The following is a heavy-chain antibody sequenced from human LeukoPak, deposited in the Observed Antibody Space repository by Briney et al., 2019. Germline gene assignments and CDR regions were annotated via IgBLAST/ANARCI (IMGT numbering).Heavy chain of an antibody. CDR1: GGSFSGYY. V-gene: IGHV4-34*01. J-gene: IGHJ4*02. Sequence: PSETLSLTCAVYGGSFSGYYWSWIRQPPGKGLEWIGEINHSGSTNYNPSLKSRVTISVDTSKNQFSLKLSSVTAADTAVYYCARGLYSSGWYYFDYGGQGTLVTVSS. CDR3: ARGLYSSGWYYFDY. D-gene: IGHD6-19*01. CDR2: INHSGST.